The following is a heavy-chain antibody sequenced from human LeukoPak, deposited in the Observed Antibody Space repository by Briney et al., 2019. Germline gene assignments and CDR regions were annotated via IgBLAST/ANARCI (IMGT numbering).Heavy chain of an antibody. CDR2: IYYSGST. CDR3: ARAWSTTNAFDI. V-gene: IGHV4-59*01. J-gene: IGHJ3*02. CDR1: GGSISSYY. Sequence: SETLSLTCTVSGGSISSYYWSWIRQPPGEGLEWIGYIYYSGSTNYNPSLKSRVTISVDTSKNQFSLKLSSVTAADTAVYYCARAWSTTNAFDIWGQGTMVTVSS. D-gene: IGHD1-1*01.